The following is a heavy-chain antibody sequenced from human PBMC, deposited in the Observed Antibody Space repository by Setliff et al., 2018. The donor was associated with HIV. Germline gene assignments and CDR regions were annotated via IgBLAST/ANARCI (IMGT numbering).Heavy chain of an antibody. J-gene: IGHJ6*03. D-gene: IGHD1-26*01. V-gene: IGHV4-34*01. CDR3: ARRTHFSSFYYYPYMDV. CDR2: INQSGDT. Sequence: SETRSLTCALYGESFSGHYWSWIRQSPGKGLEWIGEINQSGDTNYKPSLKSRTIMSVATSKNQFSLKLNSVTAADTAAYYCARRTHFSSFYYYPYMDVWGEGTTVTVS. CDR1: GESFSGHY.